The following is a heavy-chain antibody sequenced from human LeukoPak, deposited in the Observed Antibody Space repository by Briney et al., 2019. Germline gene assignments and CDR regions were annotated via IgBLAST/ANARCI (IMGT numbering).Heavy chain of an antibody. CDR2: IKQDGSEK. CDR3: AKSPVWVIYWFDP. CDR1: GFTFSSYW. V-gene: IGHV3-7*01. D-gene: IGHD3-16*01. J-gene: IGHJ5*02. Sequence: GGSLRLSCAASGFTFSSYWMSWVRQAPGKGLEWVANIKQDGSEKYYVDSVKGRFTISRDNAKNSLYLQMNSLRAEDTAVYYCAKSPVWVIYWFDPWGQGTLVTVSS.